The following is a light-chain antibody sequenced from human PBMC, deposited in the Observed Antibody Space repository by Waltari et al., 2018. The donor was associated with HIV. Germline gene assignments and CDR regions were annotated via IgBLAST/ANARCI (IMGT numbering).Light chain of an antibody. CDR3: QQYYTAPIT. V-gene: IGKV4-1*01. Sequence: DIMMTQSSESLAVSLGERATINCRSSQSVVKSANNLNYLAWYQQKAGQPPKLLLYWASTRASGVPDRFSGSGSGTDFSLTISSLQAEDVATYYCQQYYTAPITFGGGTKVEIK. CDR1: QSVVKSANNLNY. J-gene: IGKJ4*01. CDR2: WAS.